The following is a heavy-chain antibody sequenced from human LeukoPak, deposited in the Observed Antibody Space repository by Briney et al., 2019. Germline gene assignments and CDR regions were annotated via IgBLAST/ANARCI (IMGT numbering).Heavy chain of an antibody. CDR1: GGSFSGYY. J-gene: IGHJ3*02. V-gene: IGHV4-59*01. CDR3: ARGTWGYAFEI. Sequence: SETLSLTCAVYGGSFSGYYWSWIRQPPGKGLEWIGYVYYSGRTNYKPSLKSRVTISLDTSKIHFSLKLSSVTAADTAVYYCARGTWGYAFEIWGQGTMVTVSS. CDR2: VYYSGRT. D-gene: IGHD3-16*01.